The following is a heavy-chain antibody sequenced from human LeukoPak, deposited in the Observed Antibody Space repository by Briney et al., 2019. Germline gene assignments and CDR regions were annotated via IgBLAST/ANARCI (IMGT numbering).Heavy chain of an antibody. Sequence: GGSLRLSCAVSGFTVSGNYMSWVRQAPGKGLEWVSLIYSGGTTYYADSVKGRFTISRDNSKNTLYLQMNSLRAEDTAVYYCAKDMLVTTLDYWGQGTLVTVSS. CDR3: AKDMLVTTLDY. J-gene: IGHJ4*02. V-gene: IGHV3-53*05. CDR2: IYSGGTT. CDR1: GFTVSGNY. D-gene: IGHD4-17*01.